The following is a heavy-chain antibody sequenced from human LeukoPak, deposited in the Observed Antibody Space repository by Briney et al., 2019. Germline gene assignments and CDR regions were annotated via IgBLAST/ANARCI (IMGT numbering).Heavy chain of an antibody. V-gene: IGHV1-18*01. J-gene: IGHJ5*02. D-gene: IGHD3-3*01. CDR2: ISAYNGNT. CDR1: GYTFTSYG. CDR3: ARDSVRTIFGVVISWFDP. Sequence: ASVKVSCKASGYTFTSYGISWVRQAPGQGLEWMGWISAYNGNTNYAQKLQGRVTMTTDTSTSTAYMELSSLRSEDTAVYYCARDSVRTIFGVVISWFDPWGQGTLVTVSS.